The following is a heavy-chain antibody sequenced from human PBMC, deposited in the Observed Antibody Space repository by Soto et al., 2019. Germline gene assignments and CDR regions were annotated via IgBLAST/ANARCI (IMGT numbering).Heavy chain of an antibody. CDR3: ARDLGSNSDY. CDR2: IHHSGST. J-gene: IGHJ4*02. D-gene: IGHD4-4*01. Sequence: QLQLQESGSGLVKPSQTLSLTCAVSGASISSGGHSWSWVRQPPGKGLEWVGYIHHSGSTYYNPSLRSRVIISVDRSKNQFSLKLSSVTAADTAVYYCARDLGSNSDYWGQGTLVTVSS. V-gene: IGHV4-30-2*01. CDR1: GASISSGGHS.